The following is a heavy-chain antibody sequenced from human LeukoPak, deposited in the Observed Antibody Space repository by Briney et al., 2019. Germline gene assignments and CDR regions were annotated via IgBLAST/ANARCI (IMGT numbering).Heavy chain of an antibody. CDR2: INAGNGNT. J-gene: IGHJ4*02. Sequence: GASVKVSCKASGYTFTSYGISWVRQAPGQRLEWMGWINAGNGNTKYSQKFQGRVTITRDTSASTAYMELSSLRSEDTAVYYCARDRDDSSGYFHFDYWGQGTLVTVSS. CDR1: GYTFTSYG. CDR3: ARDRDDSSGYFHFDY. D-gene: IGHD3-22*01. V-gene: IGHV1-3*01.